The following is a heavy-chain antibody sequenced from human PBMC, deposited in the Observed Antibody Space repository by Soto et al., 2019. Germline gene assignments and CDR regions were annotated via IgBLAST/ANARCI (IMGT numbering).Heavy chain of an antibody. D-gene: IGHD2-8*01. Sequence: GGSLRLSSAASGFTFSSYSMNWVRQAPGKGLEWVSSISSSSSYIDYADSAKGRFTISRDNAKNSLYLQMNSLRAEDTAVYYCARDGMYYGYYYGMDVWGQGTTVTVSS. CDR3: ARDGMYYGYYYGMDV. J-gene: IGHJ6*02. CDR1: GFTFSSYS. CDR2: ISSSSSYI. V-gene: IGHV3-21*01.